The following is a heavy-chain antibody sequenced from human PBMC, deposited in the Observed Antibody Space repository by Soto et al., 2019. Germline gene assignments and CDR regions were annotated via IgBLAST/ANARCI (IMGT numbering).Heavy chain of an antibody. CDR2: IYYGGST. CDR3: ARVLTDGDYRNNPFDY. V-gene: IGHV4-59*01. D-gene: IGHD4-17*01. CDR1: GGSISSYY. Sequence: SETLSLTCTVSGGSISSYYWSWIRQPPGKGLEWIGYIYYGGSTNYNPSLKSRVTISVDTSKNQFSLKLSSVTAADTAVYYCARVLTDGDYRNNPFDYWGQGTLVTVSS. J-gene: IGHJ4*02.